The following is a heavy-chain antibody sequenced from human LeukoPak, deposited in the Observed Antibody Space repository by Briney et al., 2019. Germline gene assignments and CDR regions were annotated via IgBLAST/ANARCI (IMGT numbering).Heavy chain of an antibody. CDR1: GFTFSSYA. V-gene: IGHV3-23*01. J-gene: IGHJ5*02. CDR2: ISGSGGST. D-gene: IGHD6-19*01. Sequence: GGSLRLSCAASGFTFSSYAMSWVRQAPGKGLEWASAISGSGGSTYYADSVKGRFTISRDNSKNTLYLQMNSLRAEDTAVYYCAKPQRSGWYNWFDLWGQGTLVTVSS. CDR3: AKPQRSGWYNWFDL.